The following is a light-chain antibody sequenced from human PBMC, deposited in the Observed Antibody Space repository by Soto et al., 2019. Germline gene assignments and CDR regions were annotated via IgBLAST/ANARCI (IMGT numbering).Light chain of an antibody. J-gene: IGKJ1*01. CDR2: GAS. CDR1: QSIRYNY. CDR3: QQYGSSLTWT. Sequence: EIVLTQSPGTLSLSPGERATLDCRAGQSIRYNYLAWYQQKPGQAPRLLIYGASSRATGIPDRFSGSGSGTDFTLTISRLEPEDFAVYYCQQYGSSLTWTFGQGTKVDIK. V-gene: IGKV3-20*01.